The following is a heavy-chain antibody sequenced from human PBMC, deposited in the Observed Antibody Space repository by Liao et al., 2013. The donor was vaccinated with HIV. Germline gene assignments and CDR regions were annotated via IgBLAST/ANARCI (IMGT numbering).Heavy chain of an antibody. J-gene: IGHJ5*02. D-gene: IGHD3-10*01. CDR1: GGSFSDYY. CDR2: IDHSGSS. CDR3: ARFRGEYPNWFDP. Sequence: QVQLQQWGAGLLKPSETLSLTCAVYGGSFSDYYWSWIRQSPGKGLEWIGEIDHSGSSNYNPSLKSRVTISVDTSKNQFSLKLNSVTAADTAVYFCARFRGEYPNWFDPWGQGTPVSVSS. V-gene: IGHV4-34*01.